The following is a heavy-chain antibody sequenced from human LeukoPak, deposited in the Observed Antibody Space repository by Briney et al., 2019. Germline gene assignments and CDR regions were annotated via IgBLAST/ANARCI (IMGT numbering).Heavy chain of an antibody. Sequence: ASVTVSCTASGYTFTIYNMHWVRQAPGQGLEWMGIINPSGGSTSYAQKFQGRVTMTRDTSTSTVYMELSSLRSEDTAVYYCARDRVRGIAVAGTKWFDPWGQGTLVTVSS. J-gene: IGHJ5*02. D-gene: IGHD6-19*01. V-gene: IGHV1-46*01. CDR1: GYTFTIYN. CDR3: ARDRVRGIAVAGTKWFDP. CDR2: INPSGGST.